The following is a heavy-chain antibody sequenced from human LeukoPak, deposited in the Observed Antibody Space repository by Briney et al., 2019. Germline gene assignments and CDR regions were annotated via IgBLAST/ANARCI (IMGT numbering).Heavy chain of an antibody. CDR2: ISSSSSYI. D-gene: IGHD3-10*01. CDR3: ARDRRYYGSGSYGVYWYYGMDV. Sequence: PGGSLRLSCAASGFTFSSYSMNWVRQAPGKGLEWVSSISSSSSYIYYADSVEGRFTISRDNAKDSLYLQMNSLRAEDTAVYYCARDRRYYGSGSYGVYWYYGMDVWGQGTTVTVSS. J-gene: IGHJ6*02. V-gene: IGHV3-21*01. CDR1: GFTFSSYS.